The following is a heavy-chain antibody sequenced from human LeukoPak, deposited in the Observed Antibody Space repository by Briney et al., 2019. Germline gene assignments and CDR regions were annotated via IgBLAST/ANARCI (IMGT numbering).Heavy chain of an antibody. J-gene: IGHJ4*02. CDR3: AKDQKAGDFCY. D-gene: IGHD7-27*01. V-gene: IGHV3-66*01. Sequence: PGGSLRLSCAASGFTVSNNYMNWVRQAPGKGLEWVSLIYSGGDTHYADSVKGRFTISRDSSKNTLYLQMNSLRAEDTAVYYCAKDQKAGDFCYWGQGTLVTVSS. CDR1: GFTVSNNY. CDR2: IYSGGDT.